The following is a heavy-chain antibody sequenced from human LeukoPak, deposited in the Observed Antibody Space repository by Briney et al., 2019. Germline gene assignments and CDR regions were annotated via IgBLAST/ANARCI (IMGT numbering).Heavy chain of an antibody. D-gene: IGHD4-17*01. V-gene: IGHV3-23*01. CDR2: ISGGGGSK. CDR1: GFTFSSYA. CDR3: TKALVDDYGVPFDL. Sequence: GGSLRLSCAASGFTFSSYAMSWVRQAPGKGLEWVSGISGGGGSKYYADSVKGRFGISRDNSKNTLSLEMNSLRAEDTAVYFCTKALVDDYGVPFDLWGQGILVTVSS. J-gene: IGHJ4*02.